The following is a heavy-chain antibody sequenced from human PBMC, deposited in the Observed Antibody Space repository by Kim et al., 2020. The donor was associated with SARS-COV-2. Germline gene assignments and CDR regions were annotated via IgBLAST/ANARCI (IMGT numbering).Heavy chain of an antibody. V-gene: IGHV4-59*01. CDR2: IYYSGST. Sequence: SETLSLTCTVSGDSLSTYYWSWIRQPPGKGLEWIGYIYYSGSTKYNPSLKSRVTISVDTSKNQFSLKLSSVTAADTAVYYCARYSTYVYRFDYWGQGTLVTVSS. CDR3: ARYSTYVYRFDY. D-gene: IGHD2-2*02. CDR1: GDSLSTYY. J-gene: IGHJ4*02.